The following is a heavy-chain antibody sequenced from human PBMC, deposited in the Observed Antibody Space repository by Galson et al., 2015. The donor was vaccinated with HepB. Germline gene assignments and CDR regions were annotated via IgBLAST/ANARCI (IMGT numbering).Heavy chain of an antibody. CDR1: GFIFSSYA. D-gene: IGHD2-2*01. J-gene: IGHJ6*02. V-gene: IGHV3-30*04. Sequence: SLRLSCAASGFIFSSYAMHWVRQAPGKGLEWVAVVSYDASNEYYADSVKGRFTISRDNSKNTVYLQMNSLRPEDTAVYYCARVEAQLLFLKGRYYYHGIDVWGQGTTVTVSS. CDR2: VSYDASNE. CDR3: ARVEAQLLFLKGRYYYHGIDV.